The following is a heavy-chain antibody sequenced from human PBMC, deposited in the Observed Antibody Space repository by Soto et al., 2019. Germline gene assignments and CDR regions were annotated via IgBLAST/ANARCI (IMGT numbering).Heavy chain of an antibody. V-gene: IGHV4-39*01. Sequence: PSETLSLTCTVSGGSVSNSQYFWVWLRQPPGKGLEWIGTISHSGSVRYNPSLNSPVTISVDTSRNQFSLRLSSVTAADTAVYYCARGSTSSTYYYYYYYMDVWGKGTTVTVSS. CDR2: ISHSGSV. CDR1: GGSVSNSQYF. J-gene: IGHJ6*03. CDR3: ARGSTSSTYYYYYYYMDV. D-gene: IGHD2-2*01.